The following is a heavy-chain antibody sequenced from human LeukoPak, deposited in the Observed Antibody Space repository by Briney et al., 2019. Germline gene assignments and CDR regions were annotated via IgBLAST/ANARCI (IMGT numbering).Heavy chain of an antibody. V-gene: IGHV4-38-2*02. CDR3: ARESIFGVAHNWFDP. Sequence: SETLSLTCAVSGYSISSGYYWGWIRQPPGKGLEWIGSIYHSGSTYYNPSLKSRVTISVDTSKNQFSLKRSSVTAADTAVYYCARESIFGVAHNWFDPWGQGTLVTVSS. D-gene: IGHD3-3*01. CDR2: IYHSGST. J-gene: IGHJ5*02. CDR1: GYSISSGYY.